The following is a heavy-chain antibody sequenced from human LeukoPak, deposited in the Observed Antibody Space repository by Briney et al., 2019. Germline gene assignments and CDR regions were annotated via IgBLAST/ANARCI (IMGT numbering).Heavy chain of an antibody. CDR3: ARASTMIVVIGWFDP. Sequence: SETLSLTCTVSSGSISNYYWSWIRQPPGKGLEWIGYIYNSGRTNYNPSLKSRVTISVDTSKNQISLKLASVTAADTAVYYCARASTMIVVIGWFDPWGQGTLVTVSS. CDR1: SGSISNYY. V-gene: IGHV4-59*01. CDR2: IYNSGRT. J-gene: IGHJ5*02. D-gene: IGHD3-22*01.